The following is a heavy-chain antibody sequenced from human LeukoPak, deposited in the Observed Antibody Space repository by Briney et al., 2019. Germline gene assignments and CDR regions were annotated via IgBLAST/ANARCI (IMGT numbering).Heavy chain of an antibody. J-gene: IGHJ1*01. V-gene: IGHV3-21*01. D-gene: IGHD6-13*01. Sequence: GESLRLSCAASGFTFSSYSMNWVRQAPGKGLEWVSSISSDSHFIYCADSLKDRLTVSRDNAKNSLYLQLNGLRAEDTAVYYCTTPAAGPGAEYSRHWGQGTLVTVSP. CDR1: GFTFSSYS. CDR3: TTPAAGPGAEYSRH. CDR2: ISSDSHFI.